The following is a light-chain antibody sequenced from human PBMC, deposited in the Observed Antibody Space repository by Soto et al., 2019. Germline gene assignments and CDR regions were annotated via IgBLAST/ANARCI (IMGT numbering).Light chain of an antibody. J-gene: IGKJ1*01. CDR3: QQYATSPGT. CDR2: GAS. CDR1: QSISSTH. Sequence: EIVLTQSPDTLSLSPRERATLSCRASQSISSTHLVWYQQKPGQAPSLLIFGASSRATGIPDRFSGSGSGTDFTLTINGLEPEVFAVHYCQQYATSPGTFGQGTKVAIK. V-gene: IGKV3-20*01.